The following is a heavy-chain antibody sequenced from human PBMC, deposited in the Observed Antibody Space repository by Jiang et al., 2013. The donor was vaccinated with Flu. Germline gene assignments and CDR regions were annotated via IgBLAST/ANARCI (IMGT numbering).Heavy chain of an antibody. Sequence: QLVESGGGLVKPGGSLRLSCAASGFSFSDYYMTWIRQAPGKGLEWISYISSSGSSTNYADSVKGRFLISRDNAENSLYLQMNSLRAEDTAVYYCAKYYYDGSGFDWGQGTLVTVSS. CDR1: GFSFSDYY. V-gene: IGHV3-11*06. CDR2: ISSSGSST. CDR3: AKYYYDGSGFD. D-gene: IGHD3-22*01. J-gene: IGHJ4*02.